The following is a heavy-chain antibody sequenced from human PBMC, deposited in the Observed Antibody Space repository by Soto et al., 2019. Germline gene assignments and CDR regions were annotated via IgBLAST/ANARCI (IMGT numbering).Heavy chain of an antibody. Sequence: LEWVSAITGSSRSTYYADSVKGRFTISRDHSKNTLDLQMNSLSDEDTAVYYCAIFFFFNDTHTDEIYF. V-gene: IGHV3-23*01. D-gene: IGHD2-8*01. CDR3: AIFFFFNDTHTDEIYF. J-gene: IGHJ1*01. CDR2: ITGSSRST.